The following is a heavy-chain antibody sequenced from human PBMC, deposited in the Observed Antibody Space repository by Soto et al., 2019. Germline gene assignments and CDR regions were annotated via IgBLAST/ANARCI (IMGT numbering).Heavy chain of an antibody. J-gene: IGHJ4*02. V-gene: IGHV1-18*01. CDR3: ARDTMTGYLQFDY. CDR2: INANNGNT. D-gene: IGHD3-9*01. CDR1: GYTFTNYG. Sequence: QVQLVQSGAEVKKPGASVKVSCRASGYTFTNYGISWVRQAPGQGLEWMGWINANNGNTNYAQTLQRRVTMTTDTSTSTAYMELRSLRSDDTAVYYCARDTMTGYLQFDYWGQGTLVTVSS.